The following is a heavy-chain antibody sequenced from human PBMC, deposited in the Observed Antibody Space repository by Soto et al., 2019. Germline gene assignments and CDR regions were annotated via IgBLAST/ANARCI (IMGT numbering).Heavy chain of an antibody. D-gene: IGHD6-19*01. CDR1: GFTFSSYA. CDR3: AKKIAVAGFFDY. J-gene: IGHJ4*02. Sequence: GGSLRLSCAASGFTFSSYAMSWVRQAPGKGLEWVSAISGSGGSTYYADSVKGRFTISRDKSKNTLYLQMNSLRAEDTAVYYCAKKIAVAGFFDYWGQGTLVTVSS. CDR2: ISGSGGST. V-gene: IGHV3-23*01.